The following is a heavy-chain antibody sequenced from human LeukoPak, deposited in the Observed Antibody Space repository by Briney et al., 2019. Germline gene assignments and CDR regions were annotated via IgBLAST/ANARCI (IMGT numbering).Heavy chain of an antibody. V-gene: IGHV3-30*03. D-gene: IGHD6-6*01. CDR2: ISYDGSNK. Sequence: GGSLRLSCAASGFTFSSYGMHWVRQAPGKGLEWVAVISYDGSNKYYADSVKGRFTISRDNSKNTLYLQMNSLRAEDTAVYYCARPGDSSSWSWFDPWGQGTLVTVSS. CDR1: GFTFSSYG. J-gene: IGHJ5*02. CDR3: ARPGDSSSWSWFDP.